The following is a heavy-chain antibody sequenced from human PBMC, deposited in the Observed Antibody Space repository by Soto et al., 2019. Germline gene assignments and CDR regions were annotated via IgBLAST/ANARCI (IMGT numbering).Heavy chain of an antibody. Sequence: VSVKVSCKASGYTFNNYDINWVRQATGKGLEWMGCVDPDDGKAIYAQKLQGRVTMTEDTSTDTAYMELSSLRSEDTAVYYCATGTYSSSWTYSHYYYYGMDVWGQGTTVTVSS. CDR1: GYTFNNYD. V-gene: IGHV1-24*01. J-gene: IGHJ6*02. CDR2: VDPDDGKA. D-gene: IGHD6-13*01. CDR3: ATGTYSSSWTYSHYYYYGMDV.